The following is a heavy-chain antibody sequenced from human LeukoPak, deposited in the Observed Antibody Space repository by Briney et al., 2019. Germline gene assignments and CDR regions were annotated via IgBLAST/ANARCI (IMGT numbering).Heavy chain of an antibody. V-gene: IGHV1-8*01. J-gene: IGHJ5*01. CDR3: ARGRAIAAAGTAVLGFDS. CDR1: GYTFNSYD. D-gene: IGHD6-13*01. Sequence: ASVKVSCKASGYTFNSYDINWVRQATGQGLEWMGWMNPNTGNTGYGERFQGRVTMTRNTSISTAYMELSSLRSEDTAVYYCARGRAIAAAGTAVLGFDSWGQGTLVTVSS. CDR2: MNPNTGNT.